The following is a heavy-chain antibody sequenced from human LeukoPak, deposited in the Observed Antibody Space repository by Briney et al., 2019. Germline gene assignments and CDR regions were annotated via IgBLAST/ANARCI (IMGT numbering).Heavy chain of an antibody. CDR3: ARGTFGNWNVPTPFDY. V-gene: IGHV4-39*01. D-gene: IGHD1-20*01. CDR2: IYYTGST. Sequence: TSETLSLTCTVSGGSTSSTTYYWGWIRQPPGKDLEWIGSIYYTGSTYYNPSLKSRVTISVDTSKNQFSLKLSSVTAADTAVYYCARGTFGNWNVPTPFDYWGQGTLVTVSS. J-gene: IGHJ4*02. CDR1: GGSTSSTTYY.